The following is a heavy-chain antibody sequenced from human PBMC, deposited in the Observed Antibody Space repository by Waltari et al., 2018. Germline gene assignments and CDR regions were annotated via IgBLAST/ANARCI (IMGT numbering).Heavy chain of an antibody. Sequence: QVQLQESGPGLVKPSETLSLTCTVSGGSISSYYWSWIRQPPGKGLEWIGYIYYSGSTNYNPSLKSRVTISVDTSKNQFSLKLSSVTAADTAVYYCARGGFTDNYYYYYYMDVWGKGTTVTVSS. D-gene: IGHD3-16*01. V-gene: IGHV4-59*01. CDR3: ARGGFTDNYYYYYYMDV. CDR2: IYYSGST. J-gene: IGHJ6*03. CDR1: GGSISSYY.